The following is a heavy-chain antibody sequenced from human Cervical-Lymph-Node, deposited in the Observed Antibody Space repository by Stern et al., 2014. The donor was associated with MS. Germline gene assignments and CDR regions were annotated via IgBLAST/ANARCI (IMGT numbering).Heavy chain of an antibody. D-gene: IGHD1-26*01. J-gene: IGHJ3*02. CDR3: ATIPPHIEGAAFEI. V-gene: IGHV4-31*03. Sequence: VQLEESGPGLVKPSQTLSLTCTVSGVSVSSGGYYWTWIRQVPGKGLEWVGYMHHSGTTYYNPSPNGRVSISRDTSANQFSLKLRSVIAADTAVYYCATIPPHIEGAAFEIWGQGTMVTVSS. CDR1: GVSVSSGGYY. CDR2: MHHSGTT.